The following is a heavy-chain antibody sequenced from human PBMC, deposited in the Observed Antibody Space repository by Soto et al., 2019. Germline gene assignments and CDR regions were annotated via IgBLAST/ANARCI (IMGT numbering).Heavy chain of an antibody. D-gene: IGHD2-2*01. CDR2: IKSKTDGGTT. Sequence: GGSLRLSCAASGFTFSNAWMSWVRQAPGKGLEWVGRIKSKTDGGTTDYAAPVKGRFTISRDDSKNTLYLQMNSLKTEDTAVYYCTTYPMLTGTERPETAVDPPTIDYWGQGTLVTVSS. CDR3: TTYPMLTGTERPETAVDPPTIDY. J-gene: IGHJ4*02. V-gene: IGHV3-15*01. CDR1: GFTFSNAW.